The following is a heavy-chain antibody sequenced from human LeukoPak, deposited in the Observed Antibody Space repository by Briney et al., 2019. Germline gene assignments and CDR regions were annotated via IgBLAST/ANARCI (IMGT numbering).Heavy chain of an antibody. D-gene: IGHD2/OR15-2a*01. CDR3: ARVRGSFYYFDY. Sequence: RGSLRLSCAASGFTFSSYWMHWVRQAPGKGLLWVSRINSDGSSTSYADSVKGRFTISRDNAKNTLYLQMNSLRAEDTAVYYCARVRGSFYYFDYWGQGTPVTVSS. CDR1: GFTFSSYW. CDR2: INSDGSST. J-gene: IGHJ4*02. V-gene: IGHV3-74*01.